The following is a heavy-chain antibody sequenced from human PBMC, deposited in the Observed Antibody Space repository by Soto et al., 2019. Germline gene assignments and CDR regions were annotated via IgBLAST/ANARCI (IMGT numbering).Heavy chain of an antibody. CDR1: GFTVSTTY. D-gene: IGHD6-6*01. CDR3: TRDPTDSISRGLDY. J-gene: IGHJ4*02. CDR2: IYADGRT. V-gene: IGHV3-66*01. Sequence: EVQLVESGGGLDQPGGSLRLSCAASGFTVSTTYMRWVRQAPGTGLEWVSVIYADGRTFYADSVKGRFTISRDKSKNTLYLKMNSLRAEDTAVYSCTRDPTDSISRGLDYWGQGTLVTVSS.